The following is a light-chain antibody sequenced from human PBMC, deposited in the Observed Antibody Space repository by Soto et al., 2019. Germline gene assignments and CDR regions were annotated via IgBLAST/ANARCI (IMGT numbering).Light chain of an antibody. J-gene: IGLJ1*01. CDR3: YSYAGNSEV. CDR1: SGDVGGYNL. V-gene: IGLV2-23*02. Sequence: QSALTQPASVSGSPGQSITIPCTGTSGDVGGYNLVSWYQQHPGKAPKLMIYEVTERPSGVSNRFSGSKSGNTASLTISGLQPDDEADYYCYSYAGNSEVFGTWTKLTVL. CDR2: EVT.